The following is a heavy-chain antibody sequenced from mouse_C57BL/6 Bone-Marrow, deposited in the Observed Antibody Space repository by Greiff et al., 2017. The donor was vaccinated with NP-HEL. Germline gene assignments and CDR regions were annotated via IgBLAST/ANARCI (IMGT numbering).Heavy chain of an antibody. D-gene: IGHD1-1*01. V-gene: IGHV5-6*01. CDR1: GFTFTSYG. CDR2: ISRCGSYT. Sequence: EVQRVESGADLVKPGASLKLSCAASGFTFTSYGMSWVRQTPDQRLEWVATISRCGSYTYYPDSVKGRFTFSIDNATNTPYLQLSSLKSENRATYDCATVTTVVARGYFDVWGTGNAVTVSS. J-gene: IGHJ1*03. CDR3: ATVTTVVARGYFDV.